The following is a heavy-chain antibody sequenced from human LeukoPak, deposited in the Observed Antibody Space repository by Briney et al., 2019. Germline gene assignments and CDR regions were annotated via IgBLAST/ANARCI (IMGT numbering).Heavy chain of an antibody. CDR2: IYTSGST. CDR3: ARDATYYDSSGYQNYYYYYMDV. Sequence: SQTLSLTCTVSGGSISSGSYYWSWIRQPAGKGLEWIGRIYTSGSTNYNPSLKSRVTISVDTSKNQFSLKLSSVTAADTAVYYCARDATYYDSSGYQNYYYYYMDVWGKGTTVTVSS. CDR1: GGSISSGSYY. D-gene: IGHD3-22*01. V-gene: IGHV4-61*02. J-gene: IGHJ6*03.